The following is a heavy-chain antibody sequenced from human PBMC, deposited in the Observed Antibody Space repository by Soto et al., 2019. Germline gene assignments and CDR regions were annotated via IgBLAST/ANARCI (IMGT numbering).Heavy chain of an antibody. Sequence: ASVKVSCKASGYTFTSYGISWVRQAPGLGLEWMGWIGSDNGNTNYAQKVQGRVTMTTDTSTSTTYMELRSLRSDDTAVYYCARGPRYCSTTSCFSGVTWFDPWGQGTLVTVSS. CDR1: GYTFTSYG. J-gene: IGHJ5*02. V-gene: IGHV1-18*04. CDR3: ARGPRYCSTTSCFSGVTWFDP. D-gene: IGHD2-2*01. CDR2: IGSDNGNT.